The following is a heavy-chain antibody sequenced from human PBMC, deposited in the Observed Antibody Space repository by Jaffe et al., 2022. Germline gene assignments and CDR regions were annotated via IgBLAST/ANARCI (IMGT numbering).Heavy chain of an antibody. D-gene: IGHD2-15*01. V-gene: IGHV1-69*05. Sequence: QVQLVQSGAEVKKPGSSVKVSCKASGGTFSSYAISWVRQAPGQGLEWMGGIIPIFGTANYAQKFQGRVTITTDESTSTAYMELSSLRSEDTAVYYCARGLGYCSGGSCYSGDHDYYYYYYMDVWGKGTTVTVSS. CDR3: ARGLGYCSGGSCYSGDHDYYYYYYMDV. J-gene: IGHJ6*03. CDR1: GGTFSSYA. CDR2: IIPIFGTA.